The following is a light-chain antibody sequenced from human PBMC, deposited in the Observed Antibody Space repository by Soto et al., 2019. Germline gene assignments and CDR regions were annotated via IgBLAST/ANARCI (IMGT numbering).Light chain of an antibody. CDR1: ERIYSAY. CDR2: GTS. Sequence: EVVLTQSPGTLSLSRGERATLSCRASERIYSAYLGWYQQKPGQAPRLLIYGTSSRATGIPDRFSGSGSGTDFTLTISRLEPEDFAVYYCQQYGNSPITFGHGTRLGIK. V-gene: IGKV3-20*01. CDR3: QQYGNSPIT. J-gene: IGKJ5*01.